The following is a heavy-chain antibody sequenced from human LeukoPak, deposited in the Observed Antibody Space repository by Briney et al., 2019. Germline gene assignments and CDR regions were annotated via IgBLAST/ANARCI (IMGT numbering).Heavy chain of an antibody. D-gene: IGHD5-18*01. V-gene: IGHV5-51*01. J-gene: IGHJ3*02. Sequence: GESLQISCKGSGYIFSSYWIGWVRQMPGRGLEWMGNILPTDSDTRYSPSFQGQVTISADKSIITAYLHWSSLKASDTAMYYCARLRYSYGPYDAFDIWGQGTMVTVSS. CDR2: ILPTDSDT. CDR3: ARLRYSYGPYDAFDI. CDR1: GYIFSSYW.